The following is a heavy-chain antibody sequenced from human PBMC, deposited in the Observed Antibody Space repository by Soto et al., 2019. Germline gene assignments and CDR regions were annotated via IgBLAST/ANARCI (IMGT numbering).Heavy chain of an antibody. D-gene: IGHD3-3*01. CDR2: INHSGST. CDR3: ARGPFTYYDFWSGYSAQNYSYYMDV. J-gene: IGHJ6*03. Sequence: SETLSLTCAVYGGSFSGYYWSWIRQPPGKGLEWIGEINHSGSTNYNPSLKSRVTISVDTSKNQFSLKLSSVTAADTAVYYCARGPFTYYDFWSGYSAQNYSYYMDVWGKGTTVTVSS. V-gene: IGHV4-34*01. CDR1: GGSFSGYY.